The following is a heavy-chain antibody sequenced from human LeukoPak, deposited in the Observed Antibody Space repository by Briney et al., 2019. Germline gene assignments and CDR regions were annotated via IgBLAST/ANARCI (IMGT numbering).Heavy chain of an antibody. D-gene: IGHD5-12*01. Sequence: PGGSLRLSCAASGFTFSSYSMNWVRQAPGKGLEWVSSISSSSSYIYYADSVKGRFTISRDNAKNSLYLQMNSLRAEDTAVYYCARKYSGPGGSFDYWGQGTLVTVSS. V-gene: IGHV3-21*01. J-gene: IGHJ4*02. CDR2: ISSSSSYI. CDR1: GFTFSSYS. CDR3: ARKYSGPGGSFDY.